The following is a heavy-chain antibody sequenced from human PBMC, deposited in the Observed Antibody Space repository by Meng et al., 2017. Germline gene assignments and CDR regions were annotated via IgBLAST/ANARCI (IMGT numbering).Heavy chain of an antibody. V-gene: IGHV4-61*01. Sequence: SETLSLTCTVSGGSVSSGSYCWSWIRQPPGKGLEWIGYIYYSGSTNYNPSLKSRVTISVDTSKNQFSLKLSSVTAADTAVYYCASQLAYYYYGMDVWGQGTTVTVSS. J-gene: IGHJ6*02. CDR2: IYYSGST. CDR1: GGSVSSGSYC. D-gene: IGHD2-2*01. CDR3: ASQLAYYYYGMDV.